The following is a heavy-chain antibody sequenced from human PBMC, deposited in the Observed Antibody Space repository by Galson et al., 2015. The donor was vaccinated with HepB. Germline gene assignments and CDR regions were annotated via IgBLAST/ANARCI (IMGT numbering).Heavy chain of an antibody. CDR1: GDSVSSNSAT. CDR2: TYYRSKWYN. J-gene: IGHJ4*02. V-gene: IGHV6-1*01. CDR3: ARWGSLGQGGY. Sequence: CAISGDSVSSNSATWNWIRQSPSRGLEWLGRTYYRSKWYNDYAGSVRGRVILNPDTFKNHFTLQLNSVTPEDTAVYYCARWGSLGQGGYSVQGTLVTAS. D-gene: IGHD3-16*01.